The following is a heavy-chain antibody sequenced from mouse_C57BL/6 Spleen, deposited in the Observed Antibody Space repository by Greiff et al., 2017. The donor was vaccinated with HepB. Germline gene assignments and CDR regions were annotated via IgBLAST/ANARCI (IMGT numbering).Heavy chain of an antibody. CDR2: ISSGSSTI. V-gene: IGHV5-17*01. CDR1: GFTFSDYG. J-gene: IGHJ4*01. D-gene: IGHD2-10*01. Sequence: EVMLVESGGGLVKPGGSLKLSCAASGFTFSDYGMHWVRQAPEKGLEWVAYISSGSSTIYYADTVKGRFTISRDNAKNTLFLQMTSLRSEDTAMYYCARGPTPYYAMDYWGQGTSVTVSS. CDR3: ARGPTPYYAMDY.